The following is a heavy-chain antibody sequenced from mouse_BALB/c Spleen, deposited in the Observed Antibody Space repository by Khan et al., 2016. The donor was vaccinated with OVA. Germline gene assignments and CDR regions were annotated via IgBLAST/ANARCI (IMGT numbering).Heavy chain of an antibody. V-gene: IGHV1-80*01. D-gene: IGHD2-14*01. CDR3: ARSGYDFFAY. J-gene: IGHJ3*01. CDR2: IYPGDGDT. Sequence: QVQLKQSGAELVRPGSSVKISCKASGYVFSSYWMNWVKQRPGQGLEWIGQIYPGDGDTKYNGKFKGKVTLTADKSSSTAYMQISSLTSEDSAVYCCARSGYDFFAYWGQGTLVTVSA. CDR1: GYVFSSYW.